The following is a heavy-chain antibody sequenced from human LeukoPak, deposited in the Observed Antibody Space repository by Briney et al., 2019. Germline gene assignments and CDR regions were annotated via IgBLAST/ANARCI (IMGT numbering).Heavy chain of an antibody. J-gene: IGHJ5*02. V-gene: IGHV4-31*03. D-gene: IGHD3-22*01. Sequence: SETLSLTCTVSGGPISSGGYYWSWIRQHPGKGLEWIGYIYYSGSTYYNPSLKSRVTISVDTSKNQFSLKLSSVTAADTAVYYCARTTLEPYDSSGYYYAWFDPWGQGTLVTVSS. CDR1: GGPISSGGYY. CDR3: ARTTLEPYDSSGYYYAWFDP. CDR2: IYYSGST.